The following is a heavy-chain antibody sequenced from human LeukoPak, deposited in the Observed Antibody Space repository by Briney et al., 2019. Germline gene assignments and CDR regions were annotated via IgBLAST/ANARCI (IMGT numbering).Heavy chain of an antibody. J-gene: IGHJ6*03. CDR1: GGSFSSSSYY. Sequence: SETLSLTCTVSGGSFSSSSYYWAWIRQPPGKGLEWIGSIHYSGSTYYNPSLQSRVTISIDTSKNQFSLKLRFVTAADTAVYYCARVRCSGGSCPYYYYYMDVWGKGTTVTVSS. D-gene: IGHD2-15*01. V-gene: IGHV4-39*07. CDR3: ARVRCSGGSCPYYYYYMDV. CDR2: IHYSGST.